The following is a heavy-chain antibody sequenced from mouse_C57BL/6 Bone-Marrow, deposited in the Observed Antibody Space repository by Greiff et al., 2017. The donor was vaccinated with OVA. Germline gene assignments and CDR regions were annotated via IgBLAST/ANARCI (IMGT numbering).Heavy chain of an antibody. CDR2: ISNGGGST. CDR3: ARPSRGNYFDY. V-gene: IGHV5-12*01. CDR1: GFTFSDYY. J-gene: IGHJ2*01. D-gene: IGHD1-1*01. Sequence: EVKLVESGGGLVQPGGSLKLSCAASGFTFSDYYMYWVRQTPEKRLEWVAYISNGGGSTYYPDTVKGRFTISRDNAKNTLYLQMSRLKSEDTAMYYCARPSRGNYFDYWGQGTTLTVSS.